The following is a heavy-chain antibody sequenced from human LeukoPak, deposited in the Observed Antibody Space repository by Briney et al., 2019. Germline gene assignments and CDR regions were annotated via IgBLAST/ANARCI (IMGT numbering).Heavy chain of an antibody. Sequence: ASVKVSCKASGYTFTSYGISWVRQAPGQGLEWMGWISAYNGNTNYAQKLQGRVTMTRDTSISTAYMELSRLRSDDTAVYYCARDGHDYSNYYYYMDVWGKGTTVTVSS. CDR2: ISAYNGNT. J-gene: IGHJ6*03. CDR1: GYTFTSYG. CDR3: ARDGHDYSNYYYYMDV. D-gene: IGHD4-11*01. V-gene: IGHV1-18*01.